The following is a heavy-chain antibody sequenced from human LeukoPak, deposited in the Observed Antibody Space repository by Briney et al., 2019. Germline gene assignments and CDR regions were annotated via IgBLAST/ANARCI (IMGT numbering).Heavy chain of an antibody. CDR1: DFTFGTHG. CDR3: AKDQYSYDSNAYYSYAMDV. Sequence: GRSLRLSCAASDFTFGTHGMHWVRQAPGKGLEWVAVISYDGSSQYYADSVKGRFTVSRDNSKNTLYLQMNSLRAEDTAVYYCAKDQYSYDSNAYYSYAMDVWGQGTTVTVSS. D-gene: IGHD3-22*01. CDR2: ISYDGSSQ. J-gene: IGHJ6*02. V-gene: IGHV3-30*18.